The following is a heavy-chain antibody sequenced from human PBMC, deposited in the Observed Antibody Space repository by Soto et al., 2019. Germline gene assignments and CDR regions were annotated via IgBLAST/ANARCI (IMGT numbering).Heavy chain of an antibody. CDR1: GGTFSSYT. J-gene: IGHJ4*02. Sequence: QVQLVQSGAEVKKPGSSVKVSCKASGGTFSSYTISWVRQAPGQGLEWMGRIIPILGIANYAQKFQGRVTITADKSTSTAYMELSSLRSEDTAVYYCARDRGDGYNPFDYWGQGTLVTVSS. CDR2: IIPILGIA. D-gene: IGHD5-12*01. V-gene: IGHV1-69*08. CDR3: ARDRGDGYNPFDY.